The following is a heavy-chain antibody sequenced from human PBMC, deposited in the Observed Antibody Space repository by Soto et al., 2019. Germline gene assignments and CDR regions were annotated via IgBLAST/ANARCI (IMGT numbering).Heavy chain of an antibody. Sequence: PSETLSLTCAVYGGSFSGYYWSWIRQPPGKGLEWIGEINHSGSTNYNPSLKSRVTISVDTSKNQFSLKLSSVTAADTAVYYCARVHLKESGGYYFDYWGQGTLVTVSS. CDR1: GGSFSGYY. J-gene: IGHJ4*02. D-gene: IGHD2-15*01. CDR2: INHSGST. V-gene: IGHV4-34*01. CDR3: ARVHLKESGGYYFDY.